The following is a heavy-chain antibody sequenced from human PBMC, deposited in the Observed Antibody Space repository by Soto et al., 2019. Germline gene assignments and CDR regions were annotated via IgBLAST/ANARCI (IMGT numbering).Heavy chain of an antibody. J-gene: IGHJ4*02. D-gene: IGHD6-6*01. CDR3: AKAISIAARPGFRY. CDR2: IKEDGSEK. CDR1: AFSFRRDW. V-gene: IGHV3-7*01. Sequence: GGSLRLSCTASAFSFRRDWMRWLRQAPGKGQEWVANIKEDGSEKYYVDSEKGRFTISRDNAKNSLYLQMNSLRAEDTALYYFAKAISIAARPGFRYWGQGTPVTVSS.